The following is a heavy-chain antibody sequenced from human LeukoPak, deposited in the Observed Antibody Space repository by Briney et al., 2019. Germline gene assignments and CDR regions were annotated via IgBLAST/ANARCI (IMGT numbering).Heavy chain of an antibody. D-gene: IGHD3-16*02. V-gene: IGHV4-30-2*01. J-gene: IGHJ4*02. CDR2: IYHSGST. CDR1: GGSISSGGYS. Sequence: PSETLSLTCAVSGGSISSGGYSWSWIRQPPGQGLVWTGYIYHSGSTYYNPSLKSRVTISVDRSNNQFSLKLSSVTAADTAVYYCARGGQITFGGVIALPDYWGQGTLVTVSS. CDR3: ARGGQITFGGVIALPDY.